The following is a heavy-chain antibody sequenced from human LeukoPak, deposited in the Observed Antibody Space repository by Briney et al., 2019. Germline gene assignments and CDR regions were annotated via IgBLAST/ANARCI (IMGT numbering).Heavy chain of an antibody. J-gene: IGHJ4*02. D-gene: IGHD1-7*01. CDR2: IYHSGST. CDR1: GGSISSGGYY. V-gene: IGHV4-30-2*01. Sequence: SQTLSLTCTVSGGSISSGGYYWSWIRQPPGKGLEWIGYIYHSGSTYYNPSLKSRVTISVDRSKNQFSLKLSSVTAADTAVYYCARAIRNSNPFDYWGQGTLVTVSS. CDR3: ARAIRNSNPFDY.